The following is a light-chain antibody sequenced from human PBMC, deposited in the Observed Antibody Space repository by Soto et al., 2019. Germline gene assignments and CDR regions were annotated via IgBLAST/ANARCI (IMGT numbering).Light chain of an antibody. CDR2: AAS. V-gene: IGKV1-39*01. J-gene: IGKJ2*01. Sequence: DIQMTQSPSSLSASVGDRVTITCRPSQSISSSLNWYQKKPGKAPKLLIYAASSLQSGFPSRFTGSGSGTDFTLTISSLQPEDFATYYCQQSNSIPLTFGQGTKLEIK. CDR1: QSISSS. CDR3: QQSNSIPLT.